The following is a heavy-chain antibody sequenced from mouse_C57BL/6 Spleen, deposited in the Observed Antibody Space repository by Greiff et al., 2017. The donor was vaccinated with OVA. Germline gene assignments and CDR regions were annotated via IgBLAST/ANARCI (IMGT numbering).Heavy chain of an antibody. CDR2: IHPNSGST. D-gene: IGHD1-1*01. V-gene: IGHV1-64*01. J-gene: IGHJ1*03. CDR3: ARSTTVASHWYFDV. CDR1: GYTFTSYW. Sequence: QVQLQQPGAELVKPGASVKLSCKASGYTFTSYWMHWVKQRPGQGLEWIGMIHPNSGSTNYNEKFKSKATLTVDKSSSTAYMQLSSLTSEDSAVYYCARSTTVASHWYFDVWGTGTTVTVSS.